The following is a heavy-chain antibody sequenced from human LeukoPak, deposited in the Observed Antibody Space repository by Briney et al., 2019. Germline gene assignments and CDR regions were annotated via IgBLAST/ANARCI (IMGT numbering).Heavy chain of an antibody. D-gene: IGHD6-19*01. CDR1: GFTFSTYA. CDR3: AKDGGGWYTTGWYYFDY. CDR2: ISGGGVHT. Sequence: GGSLRLSCAASGFTFSTYAMSWVRQAPGKGLEWVSSISGGGVHTYYADSVKGRFSISRDNSKNTLYLQMSSLRAEDTAVYYCAKDGGGWYTTGWYYFDYWGQGTLVTVSS. V-gene: IGHV3-23*01. J-gene: IGHJ4*02.